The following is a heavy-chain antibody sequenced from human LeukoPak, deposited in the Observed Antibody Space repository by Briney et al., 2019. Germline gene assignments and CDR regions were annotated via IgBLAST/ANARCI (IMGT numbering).Heavy chain of an antibody. Sequence: SSETLSLTCAVSGVSFNDYYWSWVRQPPGKGLEWIGEINHSGYTNDSPSLKSRVTISIDTSRKQFSLNLRSVTVADTAAYYCTRMTTGHDYWGQGTLVTVSS. CDR1: GVSFNDYY. J-gene: IGHJ4*02. CDR2: INHSGYT. V-gene: IGHV4-34*01. D-gene: IGHD4-17*01. CDR3: TRMTTGHDY.